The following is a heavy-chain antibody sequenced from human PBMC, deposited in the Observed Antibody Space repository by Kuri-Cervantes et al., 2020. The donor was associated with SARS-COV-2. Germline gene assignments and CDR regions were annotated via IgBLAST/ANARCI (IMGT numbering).Heavy chain of an antibody. J-gene: IGHJ3*02. CDR2: IYYSGST. D-gene: IGHD3-3*01. V-gene: IGHV4-59*12. CDR1: GGSISSYY. Sequence: GSLRLSCTVSGGSISSYYWSWIRQPPGKGLEWIGYIYYSGSTNYNPSLKSRVTISVDTSKNQFSLKLSSVTAADTAVYYCARRSPYDLWSGPTYNDAFDIWGQGTMVTVSS. CDR3: ARRSPYDLWSGPTYNDAFDI.